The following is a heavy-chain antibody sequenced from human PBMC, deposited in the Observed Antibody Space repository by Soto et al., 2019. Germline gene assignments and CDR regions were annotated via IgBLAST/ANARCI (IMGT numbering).Heavy chain of an antibody. V-gene: IGHV4-30-4*08. D-gene: IGHD5-18*01. Sequence: SEILCLSSTVAGDSSSSHNDYWSCISQPPGEGLEWIGFISYSGTTSYSPSLKSRVAISLDTSKNQFSLSLSSVTAADTAVYYCARGRGYSYGLDPWGQGTLVTVSS. CDR3: ARGRGYSYGLDP. CDR2: ISYSGTT. CDR1: GDSSSSHNDY. J-gene: IGHJ5*02.